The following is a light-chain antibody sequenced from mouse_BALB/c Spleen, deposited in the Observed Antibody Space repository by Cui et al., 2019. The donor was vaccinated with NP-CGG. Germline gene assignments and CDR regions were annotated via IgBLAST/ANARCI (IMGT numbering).Light chain of an antibody. Sequence: VVVTTEAGPTTSPGETVTRKCRSSTGTVTTSNYANWVQEKPDHLFTGLLGGTNNRAPGVPARFSGSLIGDKAALTIAGAQTEDEAIYFCALWYSNHWVFGGGTKLTVL. J-gene: IGLJ1*01. CDR1: TGTVTTSNY. V-gene: IGLV1*01. CDR2: GTN. CDR3: ALWYSNHWV.